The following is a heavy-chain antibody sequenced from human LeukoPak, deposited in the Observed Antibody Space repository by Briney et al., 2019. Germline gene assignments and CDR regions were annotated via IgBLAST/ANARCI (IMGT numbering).Heavy chain of an antibody. CDR1: GFTFSSYA. CDR3: AKVSGYSSSWYVGWFDP. J-gene: IGHJ5*02. D-gene: IGHD6-13*01. CDR2: ISGSGGST. Sequence: GGSLRLSCAASGFTFSSYAMSWVRQAPGKGLEWVSAISGSGGSTYYADSVKGRFTISRDNSKNTLYLQMNSLRAEDTAVYYCAKVSGYSSSWYVGWFDPWGQGTLVTVSS. V-gene: IGHV3-23*01.